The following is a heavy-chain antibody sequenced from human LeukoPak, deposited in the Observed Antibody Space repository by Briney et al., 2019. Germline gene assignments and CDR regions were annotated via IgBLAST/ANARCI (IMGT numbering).Heavy chain of an antibody. CDR2: TRNKANSHTT. CDR1: GFTFSDHY. J-gene: IGHJ4*02. Sequence: GGSLRLSCAASGFTFSDHYMDWVRQAPGKGLEWVGRTRNKANSHTTEYAASLKGRFTISRDDSKNSLYLQMNSLKTEDTAVYYCASLRGYTYGHDYWGQGTLVTVSS. CDR3: ASLRGYTYGHDY. V-gene: IGHV3-72*01. D-gene: IGHD5-18*01.